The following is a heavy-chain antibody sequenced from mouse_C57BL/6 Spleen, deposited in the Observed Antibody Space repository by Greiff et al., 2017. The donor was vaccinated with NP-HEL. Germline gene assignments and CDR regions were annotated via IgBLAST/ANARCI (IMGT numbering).Heavy chain of an antibody. Sequence: QVQLQQPGAELVKPGASVKMSCKASGYTFTSYWITGVKQRPGQGLEWMGDIYPGSGSTNYNEKFKSKATLTVDTSSSTAYMQLSSLTSEDSAVYYCARRGTYGNYNFDYWGQGTTLTVSS. V-gene: IGHV1-55*01. CDR3: ARRGTYGNYNFDY. CDR1: GYTFTSYW. CDR2: IYPGSGST. D-gene: IGHD2-1*01. J-gene: IGHJ2*01.